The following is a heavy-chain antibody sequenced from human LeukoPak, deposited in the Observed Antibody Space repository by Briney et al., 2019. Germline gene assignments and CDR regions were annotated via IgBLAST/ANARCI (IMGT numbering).Heavy chain of an antibody. CDR1: GFTFSSYA. CDR3: ARDYYASENYQHFDY. V-gene: IGHV3-64*01. J-gene: IGHJ4*02. D-gene: IGHD3-10*01. CDR2: INSNGGST. Sequence: GGSLRLSCVASGFTFSSYAMHWVRQTPGKGLEYVSGINSNGGSTHYANSVKGRFTISRVNSKHTLYLQMGSLRTEDMAVYYCARDYYASENYQHFDYWGQGTLVTVSS.